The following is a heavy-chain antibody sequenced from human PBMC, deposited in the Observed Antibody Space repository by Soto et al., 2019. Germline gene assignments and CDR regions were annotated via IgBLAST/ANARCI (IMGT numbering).Heavy chain of an antibody. D-gene: IGHD1-26*01. CDR1: GFTFSSYA. J-gene: IGHJ4*02. CDR2: ISGSGGST. Sequence: GGSLRFSCAASGFTFSSYAMSWVRQAPGKGLEWVSAISGSGGSTYYADSVKGRFTISRDNSKNTLYLQMNSLRAEDTAVYYCAKVWADWEYFDYWGQGTLVTVSS. CDR3: AKVWADWEYFDY. V-gene: IGHV3-23*01.